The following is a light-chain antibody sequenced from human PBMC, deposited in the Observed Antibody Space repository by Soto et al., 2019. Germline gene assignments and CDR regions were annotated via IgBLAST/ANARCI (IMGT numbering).Light chain of an antibody. V-gene: IGKV3-11*01. J-gene: IGKJ4*01. Sequence: EIVLTQSPATLSLSPGERAILSCRASQSVSFYLSWYQQKPGQAPRLLIYDASNRAAGIPARFSGSGSGTDFTLTISTLGPEDCAVYYCQQRHDWPLNFGGGTKVEIK. CDR2: DAS. CDR1: QSVSFY. CDR3: QQRHDWPLN.